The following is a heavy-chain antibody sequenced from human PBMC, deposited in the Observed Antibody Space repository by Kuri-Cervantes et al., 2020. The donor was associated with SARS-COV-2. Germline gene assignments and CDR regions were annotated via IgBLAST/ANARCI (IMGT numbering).Heavy chain of an antibody. CDR3: ARGEWDVELD. CDR2: INHSGST. D-gene: IGHD3-10*01. Sequence: SQTLSLTCAVYGGSFSGYYWSWIRQSPGKGLEWIGEINHSGSTNYNPPLKSRVTISLETSKNQFSLNLSSVTAADTAVYYCARGEWDVELDWGQGTLVTVSS. V-gene: IGHV4-34*01. J-gene: IGHJ4*02. CDR1: GGSFSGYY.